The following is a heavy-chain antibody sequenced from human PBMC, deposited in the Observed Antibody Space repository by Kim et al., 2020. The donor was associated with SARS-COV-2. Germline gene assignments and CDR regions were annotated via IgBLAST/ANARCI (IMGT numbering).Heavy chain of an antibody. J-gene: IGHJ4*02. Sequence: ADSVTGRFTITRDTSKSTLFLHMNSLRAEDTALYYCAKDTCSGTSCYFDYWGQGTLVTVSS. V-gene: IGHV3-23*01. CDR3: AKDTCSGTSCYFDY. D-gene: IGHD2-2*01.